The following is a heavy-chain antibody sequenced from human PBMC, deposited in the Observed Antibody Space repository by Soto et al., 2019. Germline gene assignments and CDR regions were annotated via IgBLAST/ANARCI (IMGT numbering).Heavy chain of an antibody. D-gene: IGHD4-17*01. CDR1: GYTFTSYD. Sequence: QVQLVQSGAEVKKPGASVKVSCKASGYTFTSYDINWVRQATGQGLEWMGWMNPNSGNTGYAQKFQGRVTMTRNTYISTAYMELSSLRSEDTAVYYCARGPYDYGDYGQSYYYYYMDVWGKGTTVTVSS. J-gene: IGHJ6*03. CDR2: MNPNSGNT. CDR3: ARGPYDYGDYGQSYYYYYMDV. V-gene: IGHV1-8*01.